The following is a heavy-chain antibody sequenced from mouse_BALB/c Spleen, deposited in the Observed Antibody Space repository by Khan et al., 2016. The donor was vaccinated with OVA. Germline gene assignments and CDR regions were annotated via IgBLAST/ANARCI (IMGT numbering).Heavy chain of an antibody. CDR3: AKNDRSDVYFDY. D-gene: IGHD2-14*01. CDR1: GYTFTSYV. CDR2: IYPFNDDT. V-gene: IGHV1S136*01. Sequence: VQLKQSSPELVKPGASVKMSCKASGYTFTSYVMHWVKQKPGPGLEWVGYIYPFNDDTKYNEKFKGKATLTSDKSSSTAYMELSSLTSEDSAVYFCAKNDRSDVYFDYGGQGTTLTVSS. J-gene: IGHJ2*01.